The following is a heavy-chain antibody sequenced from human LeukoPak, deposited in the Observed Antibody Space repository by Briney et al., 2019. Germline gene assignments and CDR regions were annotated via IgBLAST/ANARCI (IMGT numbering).Heavy chain of an antibody. CDR2: ISSSGGSR. V-gene: IGHV3-64*01. J-gene: IGHJ5*02. CDR1: GFTFSSYA. Sequence: GGSLRLSCAASGFTFSSYAMHWARQAPGKGLEYVSGISSSGGSRYSANSVKGRFTISRDNSKNTLYLQMGSLRPEDMAVYYCARANNNYFDPWGQGTLVTVSS. CDR3: ARANNNYFDP.